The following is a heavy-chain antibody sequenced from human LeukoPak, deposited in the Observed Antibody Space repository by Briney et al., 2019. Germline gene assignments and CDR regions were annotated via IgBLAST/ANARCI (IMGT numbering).Heavy chain of an antibody. Sequence: SETLSLTCSVSGYSISSGYYWGWIRPPPGKGLEWIGNIYHTGSTYYNPSLKSRVTISVDTSKNQFSLKLNSVTAADTAVYYCARVVAAAGNNWFDPWGQGTLVTVSS. CDR3: ARVVAAAGNNWFDP. CDR1: GYSISSGYY. J-gene: IGHJ5*02. CDR2: IYHTGST. V-gene: IGHV4-38-2*02. D-gene: IGHD6-13*01.